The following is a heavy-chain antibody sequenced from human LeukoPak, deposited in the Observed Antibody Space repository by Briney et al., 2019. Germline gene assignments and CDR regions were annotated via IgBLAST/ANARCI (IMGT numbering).Heavy chain of an antibody. CDR3: ARDGHYDILTGYFQD. V-gene: IGHV3-7*03. D-gene: IGHD3-9*01. CDR1: GFTLRSEW. J-gene: IGHJ1*01. CDR2: IKPDGSAT. Sequence: SGGSLRLSCAASGFTLRSEWMSWLRQTPEKGLEWEANIKPDGSATAYVDSVKGRFTISRDNAKNSLFLQMNSLRAEDTAVYYCARDGHYDILTGYFQDWGQGTLVTVSS.